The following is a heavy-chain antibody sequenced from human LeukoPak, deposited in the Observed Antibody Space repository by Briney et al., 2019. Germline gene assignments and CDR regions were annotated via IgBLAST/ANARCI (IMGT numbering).Heavy chain of an antibody. CDR1: GYTFTGYY. CDR3: ASAPSLADYYDSEGGFDY. V-gene: IGHV1-2*02. J-gene: IGHJ4*02. D-gene: IGHD3-22*01. CDR2: INPNSGGT. Sequence: ASVKVSCKASGYTFTGYYMHWVRQAPGQGLEWMGWINPNSGGTNYAQKFQGRVTMTRDTSISTAYMELSRLRSDDTAVYYCASAPSLADYYDSEGGFDYWGQGTLVTVSS.